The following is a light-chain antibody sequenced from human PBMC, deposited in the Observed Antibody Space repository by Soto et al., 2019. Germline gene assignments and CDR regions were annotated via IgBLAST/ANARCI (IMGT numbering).Light chain of an antibody. CDR2: FDD. Sequence: QSVLTQPPSVSAAPRQRVTISCSGSSSNIGNNAVNWYQQVPGKAPKLLIHFDDRVASGISDRFSGSKSGTSASLAISGPQSEDEAEYYCAAWDDSLNGLVFGGGTKVTVL. CDR3: AAWDDSLNGLV. CDR1: SSNIGNNA. J-gene: IGLJ3*02. V-gene: IGLV1-36*01.